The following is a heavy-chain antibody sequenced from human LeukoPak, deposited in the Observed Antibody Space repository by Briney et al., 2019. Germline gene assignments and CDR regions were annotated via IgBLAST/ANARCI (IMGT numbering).Heavy chain of an antibody. V-gene: IGHV1-3*03. J-gene: IGHJ5*02. D-gene: IGHD1-26*01. Sequence: GASVKVSCKASGYTFTSHAIHWVRQAPGQRLEWMGWINAGNGDTKYSQEFQGRVTITRDTSASMVYMDLSSLRSEDMAVYYCARGGASPPANWFDPWGQGALVSVSS. CDR1: GYTFTSHA. CDR2: INAGNGDT. CDR3: ARGGASPPANWFDP.